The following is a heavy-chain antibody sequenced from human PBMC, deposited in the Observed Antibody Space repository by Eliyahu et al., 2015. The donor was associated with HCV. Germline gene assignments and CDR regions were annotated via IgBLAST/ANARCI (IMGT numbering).Heavy chain of an antibody. J-gene: IGHJ6*02. CDR1: GGXFSSYX. V-gene: IGHV1-69*01. CDR2: IIPXFGTA. D-gene: IGHD2-2*01. CDR3: ARAGRKDIVVVPAAFYYYGMDV. Sequence: QVQLVQSGAEVKKPGSSVXVSCKASGGXFSSYXIXWVRQAPGQGLEWMGGIIPXFGTANYAQKXQGRVTITADESTSTAYMELSSLRSEDTAVYYCARAGRKDIVVVPAAFYYYGMDVWGQGTTVTVSS.